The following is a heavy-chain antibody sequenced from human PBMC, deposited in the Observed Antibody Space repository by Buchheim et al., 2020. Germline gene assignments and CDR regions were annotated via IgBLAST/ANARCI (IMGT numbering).Heavy chain of an antibody. CDR3: ASSGVAAGWINY. V-gene: IGHV5-51*01. CDR1: GYSFTSYW. J-gene: IGHJ4*02. D-gene: IGHD6-25*01. Sequence: EVQLVQSGAEVKKPGESLKISCKGSGYSFTSYWIGWVRQMPGKGLECIGIIYPGDSDTRYSPFFQCQVTIPADKSISTAYPEGSSMKASETAMYDCASSGVAAGWINYWGKGTL. CDR2: IYPGDSDT.